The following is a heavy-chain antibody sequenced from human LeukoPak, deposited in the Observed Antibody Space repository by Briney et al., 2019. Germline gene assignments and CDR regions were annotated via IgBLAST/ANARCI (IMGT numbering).Heavy chain of an antibody. D-gene: IGHD3-22*01. Sequence: NPSETLSLTCTVSGGSISNYYWSWVRQPPGKGLELIGYIYDSGNTNYNPSLKSRVTISVDTSKNQFSLKLSSVTAADTAVYYCARASASESSYDSSGYRDYWGQGTLVTVSS. CDR1: GGSISNYY. J-gene: IGHJ4*02. CDR2: IYDSGNT. V-gene: IGHV4-59*12. CDR3: ARASASESSYDSSGYRDY.